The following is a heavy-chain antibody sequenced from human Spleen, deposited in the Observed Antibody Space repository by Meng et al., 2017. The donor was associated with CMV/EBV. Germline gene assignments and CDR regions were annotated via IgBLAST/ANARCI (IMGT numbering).Heavy chain of an antibody. Sequence: GESLKISCAASGLTVSSNDMSWVRQVPGKGLEWVSVIYGGGSTNYADSVKGRFTISRDNSKNSLYLQMNSLRAEDTALYHCARVGDYDSSGYGGMDVWGQGTTVTVSS. D-gene: IGHD3-22*01. CDR1: GLTVSSND. V-gene: IGHV3-53*01. CDR3: ARVGDYDSSGYGGMDV. J-gene: IGHJ6*02. CDR2: IYGGGST.